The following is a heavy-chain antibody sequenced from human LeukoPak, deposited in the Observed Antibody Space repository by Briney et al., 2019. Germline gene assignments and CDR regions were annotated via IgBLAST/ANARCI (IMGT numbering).Heavy chain of an antibody. D-gene: IGHD3-10*01. J-gene: IGHJ5*01. V-gene: IGHV3-30-3*01. Sequence: GGSLRLSCAASGFTFSSYAMHWVRQAPGKGLEWVAVISYDGSNKYYADSVKGRFTISRDNSKNTLYLQMNSLRADDTAVYYCARAYYYGSGSYPDSWGQGTLVTVSS. CDR1: GFTFSSYA. CDR2: ISYDGSNK. CDR3: ARAYYYGSGSYPDS.